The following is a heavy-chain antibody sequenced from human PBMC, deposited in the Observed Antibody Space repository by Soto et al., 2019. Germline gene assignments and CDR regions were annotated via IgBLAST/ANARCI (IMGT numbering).Heavy chain of an antibody. Sequence: QVQLVQSGAEVKKPGASVKVSCKASGYTFTSYGISWVRQAPGQGLEWMGWISAYNGNTNYAQKLQGRVTMTTDTSTSTAYLELRSLGSDDTAVYYCARDHIAVAGTNYYGMDVWGQGTTVTVSS. CDR3: ARDHIAVAGTNYYGMDV. D-gene: IGHD6-19*01. V-gene: IGHV1-18*01. J-gene: IGHJ6*02. CDR2: ISAYNGNT. CDR1: GYTFTSYG.